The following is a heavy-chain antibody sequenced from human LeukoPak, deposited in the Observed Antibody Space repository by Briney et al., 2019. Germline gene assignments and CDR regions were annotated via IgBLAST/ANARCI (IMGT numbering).Heavy chain of an antibody. CDR1: GFSFSSNW. D-gene: IGHD3-10*02. CDR2: INPDGSEK. CDR3: TTFVALRAFDV. Sequence: PGGSLRLSCAASGFSFSSNWMTWVRQAPGKGLEWVGNINPDGSEKFYVDSVRGRFTISRDTSKNTLFLQMSSLTVEDTAVYYCTTFVALRAFDVWGQGTMVTVS. V-gene: IGHV3-7*01. J-gene: IGHJ3*01.